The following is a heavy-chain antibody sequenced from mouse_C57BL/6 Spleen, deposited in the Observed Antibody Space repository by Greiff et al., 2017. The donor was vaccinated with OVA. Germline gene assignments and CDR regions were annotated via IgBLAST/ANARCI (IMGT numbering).Heavy chain of an antibody. CDR3: ARELGRYFDY. V-gene: IGHV5-4*01. CDR2: ISDGGSYT. Sequence: DVKLVESGGGLVKPGGSLKLSCAASGFTFSSYAMSWVRQTPEKRLEWVATISDGGSYTYYPDNVKGRFTISRDNAKNNPYLQMSHLKSEDTAVYYCARELGRYFDYWGQGTTLTVSS. CDR1: GFTFSSYA. D-gene: IGHD4-1*01. J-gene: IGHJ2*01.